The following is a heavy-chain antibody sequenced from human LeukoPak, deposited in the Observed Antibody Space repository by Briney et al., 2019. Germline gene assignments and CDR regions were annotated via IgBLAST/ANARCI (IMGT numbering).Heavy chain of an antibody. V-gene: IGHV3-21*01. D-gene: IGHD3-22*01. CDR3: ARDPITMTFHDI. Sequence: PGGSLRLSCAASGFTFSSYSMNWVRQAPGKGLEWVSSISSSSSYIYYADSVKGRFTISRDNAKNSLYLQMNSLRAEDTAVYYCARDPITMTFHDIWGQGTMVTVSS. CDR1: GFTFSSYS. J-gene: IGHJ3*02. CDR2: ISSSSSYI.